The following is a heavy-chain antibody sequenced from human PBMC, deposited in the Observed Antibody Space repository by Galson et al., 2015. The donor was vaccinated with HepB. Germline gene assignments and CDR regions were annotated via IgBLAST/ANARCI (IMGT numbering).Heavy chain of an antibody. CDR2: INHSGST. CDR3: SRASPRNWFDP. CDR1: GGSFSGYY. J-gene: IGHJ5*02. V-gene: IGHV4-34*01. Sequence: LSLTCAVYGGSFSGYYWSWIRQPPGKGLEWIGEINHSGSTNYNPSLKSRVTISVDTSKNQFSLKLSSVTAADTAVYYCSRASPRNWFDPWGQGTLVTVAS.